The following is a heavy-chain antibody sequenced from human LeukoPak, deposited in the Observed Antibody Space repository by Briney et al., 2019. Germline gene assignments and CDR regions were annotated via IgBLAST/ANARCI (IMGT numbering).Heavy chain of an antibody. J-gene: IGHJ5*02. CDR2: ISGSTDST. V-gene: IGHV3-23*01. D-gene: IGHD6-19*01. Sequence: PGGSLRLSCAASGFTFDIYAMSWVRQAPGRGLEWVSAISGSTDSTYYADSVKGRFTVSRDNSKHTLYLQMNSLRAEDTAVYYCAKVFRIAVPGLDWFDPWGQGTLVTVSS. CDR3: AKVFRIAVPGLDWFDP. CDR1: GFTFDIYA.